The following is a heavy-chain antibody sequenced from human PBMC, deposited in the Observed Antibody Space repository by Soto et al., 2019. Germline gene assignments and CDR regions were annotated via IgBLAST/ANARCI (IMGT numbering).Heavy chain of an antibody. D-gene: IGHD1-7*01. CDR1: GFDFSPYW. Sequence: EAQRVESGGGLVQPGVSLRVSCAASGFDFSPYWMHWVRQAPGKGLEWVARIDDDGSSTRYADSVKGRFTISRDNAKNIVYLEMNSLTTEEPAVYYCARRLELPLGASHYYYGMDGWGQGTTVTVSS. CDR3: ARRLELPLGASHYYYGMDG. CDR2: IDDDGSST. V-gene: IGHV3-74*01. J-gene: IGHJ6*02.